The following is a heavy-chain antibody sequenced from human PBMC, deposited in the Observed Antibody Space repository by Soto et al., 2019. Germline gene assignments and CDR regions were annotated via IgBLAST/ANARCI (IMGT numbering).Heavy chain of an antibody. CDR1: GDSYSISTFS. CDR3: AGMPYTSGLRFDP. J-gene: IGHJ5*02. CDR2: IYQSGVT. Sequence: SETLSLTCNMSGDSYSISTFSWSWIRQPPGKALQWIGFIYQSGVTSYNPSLASRVSISLDRSNNQCSLKLKSVTAADTAVYFCAGMPYTSGLRFDPWGPGTLVTAPQ. V-gene: IGHV4-30-2*01. D-gene: IGHD6-19*01.